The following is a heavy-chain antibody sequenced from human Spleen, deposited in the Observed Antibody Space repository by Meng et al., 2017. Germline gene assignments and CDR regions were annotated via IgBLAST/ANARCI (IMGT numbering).Heavy chain of an antibody. CDR3: AKDDGYSYGLMDY. CDR2: ISWDGSST. CDR1: GFTFDDYT. D-gene: IGHD5-18*01. J-gene: IGHJ4*02. V-gene: IGHV3-43*01. Sequence: GESLKISCAASGFTFDDYTMHWVRQAPGKGLEWVSLISWDGSSTYYADSVKGRFTISRDNSKNSLYLQMNSLRTEDTAFYYCAKDDGYSYGLMDYWGQGTLVTVSS.